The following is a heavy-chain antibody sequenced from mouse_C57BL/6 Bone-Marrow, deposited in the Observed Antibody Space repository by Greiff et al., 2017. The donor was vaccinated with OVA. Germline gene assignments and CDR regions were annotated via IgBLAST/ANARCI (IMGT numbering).Heavy chain of an antibody. CDR3: TTLYGGYFDY. V-gene: IGHV14-4*01. Sequence: VHVKQSGAELVRPGASVKLSCTASGFNIKDDYMHWVKQRPEQGLEWIGWIDPENGDTEYASKFQGKATITADTSSNTAYLQLSSLTSEDTAVYYCTTLYGGYFDYWGQGTTLTVSS. CDR1: GFNIKDDY. J-gene: IGHJ2*01. CDR2: IDPENGDT. D-gene: IGHD1-1*01.